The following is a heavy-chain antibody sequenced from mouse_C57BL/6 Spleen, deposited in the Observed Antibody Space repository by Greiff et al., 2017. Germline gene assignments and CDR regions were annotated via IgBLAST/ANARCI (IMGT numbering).Heavy chain of an antibody. J-gene: IGHJ2*01. CDR3: ARHEPYFDY. CDR1: GFTFSSYG. CDR2: ISSGGSYT. Sequence: EVQGVESGGDLVKPGASLKLSCAASGFTFSSYGMSWVRQTPDKRLEWVATISSGGSYTYYPDSVKGRFTISRDNAKNTLYMQMSSLTAEDPAMCYCARHEPYFDYWGQGTTLTVSS. V-gene: IGHV5-6*01.